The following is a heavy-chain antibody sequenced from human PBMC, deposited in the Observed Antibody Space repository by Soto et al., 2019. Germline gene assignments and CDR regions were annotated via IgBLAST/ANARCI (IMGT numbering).Heavy chain of an antibody. Sequence: SETLSLTCTVSGGSISSYYWSWIRQPPGKGLEWIGYIYYSGSTNYNPSLKSRVTISVDTSKNQFSLKLSSVTAADTAVYYCARGNNIVVVPAAMIPGYYYMDVWGKGTTVTVSS. CDR1: GGSISSYY. D-gene: IGHD2-2*01. J-gene: IGHJ6*03. V-gene: IGHV4-59*01. CDR3: ARGNNIVVVPAAMIPGYYYMDV. CDR2: IYYSGST.